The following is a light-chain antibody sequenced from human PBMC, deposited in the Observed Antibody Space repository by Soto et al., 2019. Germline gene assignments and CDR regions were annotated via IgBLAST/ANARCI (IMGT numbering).Light chain of an antibody. V-gene: IGKV3-11*01. CDR1: QSVRSN. CDR2: AAS. J-gene: IGKJ1*01. CDR3: HQRSNWWT. Sequence: EIVTTQSPATLSVSPGERATLSCRASQSVRSNLAWYQQKPGQAPRLVIYAASTRATGIPDRFTGSGSGTDFTLSISRLEPEDFAVYYCHQRSNWWTFGQGTKVDIK.